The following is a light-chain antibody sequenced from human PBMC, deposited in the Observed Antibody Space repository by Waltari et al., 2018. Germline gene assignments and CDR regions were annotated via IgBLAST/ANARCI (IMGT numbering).Light chain of an antibody. Sequence: DIVMTQSPDSLAVSLGERATINCKSSQSVLYSSNNKNYLAWYQQKPGQPPKLLIYWASTRESGVPDRFNGSGSGTDFTLTISSLQAEDVAVYYCQQYYSTPQTFGPGTKVDIK. J-gene: IGKJ3*01. CDR2: WAS. V-gene: IGKV4-1*01. CDR1: QSVLYSSNNKNY. CDR3: QQYYSTPQT.